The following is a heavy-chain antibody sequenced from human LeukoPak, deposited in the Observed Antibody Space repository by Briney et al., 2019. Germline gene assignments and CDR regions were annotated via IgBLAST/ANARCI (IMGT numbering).Heavy chain of an antibody. V-gene: IGHV4-59*08. CDR3: ARGGNYGDYDGYFDY. D-gene: IGHD4-17*01. Sequence: PSETLSLTCTVSGGSISNYYWSWIRQPPGKGLEWIVYIHYSGVTNYNPSLGSRTTTSVDTSKNQFSLKLSSVTAADTAVYYCARGGNYGDYDGYFDYWGQGTLVTVSS. J-gene: IGHJ4*02. CDR1: GGSISNYY. CDR2: IHYSGVT.